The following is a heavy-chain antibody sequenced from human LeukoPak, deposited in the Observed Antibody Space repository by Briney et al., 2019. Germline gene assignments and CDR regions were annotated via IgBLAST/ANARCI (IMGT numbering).Heavy chain of an antibody. Sequence: PGGSLRLSCAASGFTFSSYAMNWVRKAPGKGLEWVAVISYDGSNKYYADSVKGRFTISRDNSKNTLYLQMNSLRAEDTAVYYCARGDYYDSSGYYQVDYWGQGTLVTVSS. V-gene: IGHV3-30-3*01. J-gene: IGHJ4*02. CDR1: GFTFSSYA. D-gene: IGHD3-22*01. CDR2: ISYDGSNK. CDR3: ARGDYYDSSGYYQVDY.